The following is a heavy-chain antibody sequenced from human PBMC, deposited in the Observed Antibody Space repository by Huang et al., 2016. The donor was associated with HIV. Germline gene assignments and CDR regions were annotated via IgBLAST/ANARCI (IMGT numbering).Heavy chain of an antibody. Sequence: QVQLVQSGVEVKKPGASVKVSCKASGYTFTSYGISWVRQAPGKGLEWMGWLSPYNGVTNYAQNGQGRVTMTTDTSTSTAYMGLRSLRADDTAVYYCARDSPLLGVVIVVVPTAPNAFDIWGQGTMVTVSS. CDR1: GYTFTSYG. V-gene: IGHV1-18*01. CDR2: LSPYNGVT. CDR3: ARDSPLLGVVIVVVPTAPNAFDI. J-gene: IGHJ3*02. D-gene: IGHD2-2*01.